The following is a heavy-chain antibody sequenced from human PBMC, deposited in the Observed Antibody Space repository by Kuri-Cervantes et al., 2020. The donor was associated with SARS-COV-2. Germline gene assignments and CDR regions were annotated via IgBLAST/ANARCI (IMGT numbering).Heavy chain of an antibody. D-gene: IGHD3-3*01. J-gene: IGHJ5*02. V-gene: IGHV4-4*07. CDR1: GGSISSYY. Sequence: SETLSLTCTVSGGSISSYYWSWIRQPAGKGLEGIGRIYTSGSTNYNPSLKSRVTMSVDTSKNQFSLKLSSVTAADTAVYYCARQMMSSITIFGVVITRNWFDPWGQGTLVTVSS. CDR3: ARQMMSSITIFGVVITRNWFDP. CDR2: IYTSGST.